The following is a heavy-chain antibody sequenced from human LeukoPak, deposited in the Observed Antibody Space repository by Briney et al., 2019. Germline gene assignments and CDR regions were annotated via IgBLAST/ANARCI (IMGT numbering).Heavy chain of an antibody. D-gene: IGHD3-22*01. CDR2: IYSGGST. V-gene: IGHV3-66*02. CDR1: GFTVSSNY. J-gene: IGHJ4*02. Sequence: PGGSLRLSCAASGFTVSSNYMSWVRQAPGKGLEWVSVIYSGGSTYYADSVKGRFTISRDNSKNTLYLQMNSLRAEDTDVYYCARDTPLYYDSSGYYYDYWGQGTLVTVSS. CDR3: ARDTPLYYDSSGYYYDY.